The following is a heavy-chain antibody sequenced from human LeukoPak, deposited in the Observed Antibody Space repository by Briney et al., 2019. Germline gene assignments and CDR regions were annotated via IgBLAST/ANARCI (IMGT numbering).Heavy chain of an antibody. CDR1: GGSISSGDYY. J-gene: IGHJ5*02. D-gene: IGHD3-3*01. V-gene: IGHV4-30-4*08. CDR2: IYYSGST. CDR3: AREIFGVVKDWFDP. Sequence: PSESLSLTCAVYGGSISSGDYYWSWIRQAPGKGLEWIGYIYYSGSTYYNPSLKSRVTISVDTSKNQFSLKLSSVTAADTAVYYCAREIFGVVKDWFDPRGQGTLVTVSS.